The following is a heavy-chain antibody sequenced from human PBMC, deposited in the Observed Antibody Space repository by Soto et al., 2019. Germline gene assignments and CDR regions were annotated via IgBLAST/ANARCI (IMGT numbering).Heavy chain of an antibody. D-gene: IGHD3-10*01. V-gene: IGHV4-39*01. CDR3: ARVPVRKYYRAGSYQNYYFGMDV. J-gene: IGHJ6*02. CDR1: GGFVSSSSYS. Sequence: SETLSLTCSVSGGFVSSSSYSWGWIRQSPGKGLEWIGTMYSSENTYYNPSLLSRVTISVDTSKNEFSLRLSSVTAADTAVYYCARVPVRKYYRAGSYQNYYFGMDVWGQGTTVTVSS. CDR2: MYSSENT.